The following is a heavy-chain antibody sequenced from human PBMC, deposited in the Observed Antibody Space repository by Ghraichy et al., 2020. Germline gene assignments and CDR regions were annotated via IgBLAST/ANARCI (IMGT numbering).Heavy chain of an antibody. CDR1: GASFTSYY. V-gene: IGHV4-34*01. Sequence: SETLSLTCAVYGASFTSYYWSWIRQPPGKGLAWIGEINPSGSTNYNPALKSRLTISLNPSKNQFSQTLSSVTAAVTAVYYCVRCPDYGDYVVWGQGTLVTVSS. CDR2: INPSGST. D-gene: IGHD4-17*01. J-gene: IGHJ4*02. CDR3: VRCPDYGDYVV.